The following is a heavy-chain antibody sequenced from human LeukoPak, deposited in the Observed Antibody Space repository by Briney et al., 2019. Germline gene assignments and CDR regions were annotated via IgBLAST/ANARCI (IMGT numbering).Heavy chain of an antibody. CDR2: INHSGST. V-gene: IGHV4-34*01. CDR1: GESFSAYY. D-gene: IGHD3-22*01. Sequence: SETLSLTCAVYGESFSAYYWSWIRQPPGEGLEWIGEINHSGSTYYNPSLKSRVTISVDTSKNQFSLKLSSVTAADTAVYYCARPSYYYDSSGYSAGSFDYWGQGTLVTVSS. J-gene: IGHJ4*02. CDR3: ARPSYYYDSSGYSAGSFDY.